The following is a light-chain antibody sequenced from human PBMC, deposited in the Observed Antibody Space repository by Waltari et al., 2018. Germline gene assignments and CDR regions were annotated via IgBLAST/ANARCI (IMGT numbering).Light chain of an antibody. CDR1: SSAVGSYNY. CDR3: ASYTTRATHV. J-gene: IGLJ1*01. V-gene: IGLV2-14*03. Sequence: QSALTQPASVSGSPGQSITISCTRTSSAVGSYNYVSWYQQHPGTTPKLIIFDVNRRPSGVSHRFSGSKSGNTASLTISGLQAEDEADYYCASYTTRATHVFGIGTKVTVL. CDR2: DVN.